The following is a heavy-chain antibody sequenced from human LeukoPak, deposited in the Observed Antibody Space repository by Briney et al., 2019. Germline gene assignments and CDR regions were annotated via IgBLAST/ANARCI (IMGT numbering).Heavy chain of an antibody. CDR1: GFTFSSYA. CDR3: ARDYMMVSWFDP. J-gene: IGHJ5*02. D-gene: IGHD2-8*01. Sequence: PGGSLRLSCAASGFTFSSYAMHWVRQAPGKGLEWVAVISYDGSNKYYADSVKGRFTISRDNSKNTLYLQMNSLRAEDTAVYYCARDYMMVSWFDPWGQGTLVTVSS. CDR2: ISYDGSNK. V-gene: IGHV3-30-3*01.